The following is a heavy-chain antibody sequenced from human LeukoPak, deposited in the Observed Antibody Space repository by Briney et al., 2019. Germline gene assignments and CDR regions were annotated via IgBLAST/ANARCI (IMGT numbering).Heavy chain of an antibody. CDR3: ARDADRGYHYHDYFGP. D-gene: IGHD4-11*01. Sequence: ASVKVSYKASGYTFTDYFMHWVRQAPGQGLEWMGWIDPNSGGTKYAQNFQGRDTLTSDTSISTAYMELTRLTSDDMAVYYCARDADRGYHYHDYFGPWGQGTLVTVSS. CDR1: GYTFTDYF. CDR2: IDPNSGGT. V-gene: IGHV1-2*02. J-gene: IGHJ5*02.